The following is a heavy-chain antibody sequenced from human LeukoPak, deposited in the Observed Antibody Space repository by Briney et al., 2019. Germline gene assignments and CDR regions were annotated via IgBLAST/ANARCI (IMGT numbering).Heavy chain of an antibody. J-gene: IGHJ4*02. V-gene: IGHV4-34*01. D-gene: IGHD5-24*01. CDR1: GGSFSGYY. Sequence: KASETLSLTCAVYGGSFSGYYWSWIRQPPGKGLEWIGEINHSARTNYNPYLKSRVTISVDTSKTQCSLKLSSVAAADTAVYYCARSRLHPIIFDYWGQGTLVTVSS. CDR2: INHSART. CDR3: ARSRLHPIIFDY.